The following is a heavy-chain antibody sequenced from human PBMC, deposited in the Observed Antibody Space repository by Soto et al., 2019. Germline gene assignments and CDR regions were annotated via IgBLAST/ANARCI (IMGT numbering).Heavy chain of an antibody. CDR3: AREIPNIFGVVTHNWFDP. J-gene: IGHJ5*02. D-gene: IGHD3-3*02. CDR2: IYYSGST. CDR1: GGSISSGGYY. Sequence: PSETLSLTCTVSGGSISSGGYYWSWIRQHPGKGLEWIGYIYYSGSTYYNPSLKSRVTISVDTSKNQFSLKLSSVTAADTAVYYCAREIPNIFGVVTHNWFDPWGQGTLVTVSS. V-gene: IGHV4-31*03.